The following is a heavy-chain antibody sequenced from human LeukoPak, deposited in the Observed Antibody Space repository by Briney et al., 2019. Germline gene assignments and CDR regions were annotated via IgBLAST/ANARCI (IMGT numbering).Heavy chain of an antibody. V-gene: IGHV3-7*01. CDR1: GFAFSDYW. Sequence: GGTLRLSCTASGFAFSDYWMIWLRQPPGMGLEWLANIRGDGGLGYSGDSVRGRFTVSRNNARQSLYLHMNNLRDDDTAVYFCARGANIHYGRDWYDAFDIWGQGTTVTVSS. CDR2: IRGDGGLG. J-gene: IGHJ3*02. D-gene: IGHD4-23*01. CDR3: ARGANIHYGRDWYDAFDI.